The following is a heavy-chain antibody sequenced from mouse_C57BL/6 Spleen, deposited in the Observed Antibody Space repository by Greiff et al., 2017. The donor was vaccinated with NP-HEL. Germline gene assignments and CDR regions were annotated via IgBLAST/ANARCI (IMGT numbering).Heavy chain of an antibody. D-gene: IGHD2-4*01. CDR3: ARGSIYYDYDWFAY. V-gene: IGHV1-72*01. CDR2: IDPNSGGT. J-gene: IGHJ3*01. Sequence: QVHVKQPGAELVKPGASVKLSCKASGYTFTSYWMHWVKQRPGRGLEWIGRIDPNSGGTKYNEKFKSKATLTVDKPSSTAYMQLSSLTSEDSAVYYCARGSIYYDYDWFAYWGQGTLVTVSA. CDR1: GYTFTSYW.